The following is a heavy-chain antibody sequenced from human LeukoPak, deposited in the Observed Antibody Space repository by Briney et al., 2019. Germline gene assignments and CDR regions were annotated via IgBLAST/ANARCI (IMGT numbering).Heavy chain of an antibody. CDR3: ASLGTSSSWYTENAFDI. CDR1: GFTFSSYA. Sequence: PGGSLRLSCAASGFTFSSYAMSWVRQAPGKGLEWVSTITGATGKTYYAESVKGRFTISRDDAKNSLYLQMNSLRAEDTAVYYCASLGTSSSWYTENAFDIWGQGTMVTVSS. CDR2: ITGATGKT. J-gene: IGHJ3*02. V-gene: IGHV3-23*01. D-gene: IGHD6-13*01.